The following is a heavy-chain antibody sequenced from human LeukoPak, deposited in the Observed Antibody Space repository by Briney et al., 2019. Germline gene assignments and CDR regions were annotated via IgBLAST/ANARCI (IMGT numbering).Heavy chain of an antibody. V-gene: IGHV4-39*07. CDR1: GGSISSSSYY. CDR3: ARDSEAVDTAVGAGGGFDY. CDR2: IYYSGST. D-gene: IGHD2-15*01. Sequence: SETLSLTCTVSGGSISSSSYYWGWIRQPPGKGLEWIGRIYYSGSTYYNPSLKSRVTISVDTSKNQFSLKLSSVTAADTAVYYCARDSEAVDTAVGAGGGFDYWGQGTLVTVSS. J-gene: IGHJ4*02.